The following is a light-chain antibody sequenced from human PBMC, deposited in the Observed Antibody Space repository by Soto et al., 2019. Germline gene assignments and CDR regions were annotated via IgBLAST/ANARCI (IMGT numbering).Light chain of an antibody. CDR1: QSLLYNSNKKNY. V-gene: IGKV4-1*01. Sequence: VLAQYSDFLVTSLAARATINCKSSQSLLYNSNKKNYLAWYQQKPGKAPKLLIFAASSLQSGVPSRFSCSRSGPDFTLTISIRQPQHDATDYYQRNYSIPQSFGQGTKVDIK. CDR2: AAS. CDR3: QRNYSIPQS. J-gene: IGKJ1*01.